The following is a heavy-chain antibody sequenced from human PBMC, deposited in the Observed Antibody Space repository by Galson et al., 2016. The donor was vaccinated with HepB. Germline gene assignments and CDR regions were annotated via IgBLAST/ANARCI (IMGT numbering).Heavy chain of an antibody. Sequence: SLRLSCAASGFTVSSNYMSWVRQAPGKGLEWISIIYSGGSTYYEDYVKGRVTVFRDNTKNTIYLQMNSLRAEDTAGYYCATATGWYGFGTFDIWGQGTLVTVSS. CDR1: GFTVSSNY. V-gene: IGHV3-53*01. CDR3: ATATGWYGFGTFDI. CDR2: IYSGGST. D-gene: IGHD6-19*01. J-gene: IGHJ3*02.